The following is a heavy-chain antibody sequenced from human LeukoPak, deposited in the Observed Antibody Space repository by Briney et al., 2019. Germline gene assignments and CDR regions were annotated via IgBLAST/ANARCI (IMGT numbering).Heavy chain of an antibody. CDR3: ARDRRDCYHSNFDY. CDR2: IYYSGST. CDR1: GGSLSCYY. V-gene: IGHV4-59*01. D-gene: IGHD5-24*01. J-gene: IGHJ4*02. Sequence: SETLSLTCTVSGGSLSCYYWSWIPQPPGKGVEWIGHIYYSGSTNYNPSLKSRLTISLDTSKNQFSVKLGSGSAADAAVYYCARDRRDCYHSNFDYWGQGTLVTVSS.